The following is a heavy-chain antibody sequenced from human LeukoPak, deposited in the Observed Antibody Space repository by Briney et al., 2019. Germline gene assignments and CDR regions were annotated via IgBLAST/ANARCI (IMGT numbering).Heavy chain of an antibody. D-gene: IGHD6-13*01. V-gene: IGHV4-34*01. J-gene: IGHJ4*02. CDR1: GGSFSGYY. CDR3: ARRSRYGSCFDY. Sequence: PSETLSLTCAVYGGSFSGYYWSWIRQPPGKGLEWIGEINHSGSTNYNPSLKSRVTISVDTSKNQFSLKLSSVTAADTAVYYCARRSRYGSCFDYWGQGTLVTVSS. CDR2: INHSGST.